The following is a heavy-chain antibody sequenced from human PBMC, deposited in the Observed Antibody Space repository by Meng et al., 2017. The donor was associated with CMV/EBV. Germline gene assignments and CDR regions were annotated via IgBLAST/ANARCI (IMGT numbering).Heavy chain of an antibody. V-gene: IGHV3-23*01. J-gene: IGHJ4*02. D-gene: IGHD3-16*01. CDR3: AKVSPGVGGVQAPAGY. CDR2: ISGSGGST. CDR1: GFTFSSYA. Sequence: GGSLRLSCAASGFTFSSYAMSWVRQAPGKGLEWVSAISGSGGSTYYADSVKGRFTISRDNSKNTLYLQMNSLRAEDTAVYYCAKVSPGVGGVQAPAGYWGQGTLVTVSS.